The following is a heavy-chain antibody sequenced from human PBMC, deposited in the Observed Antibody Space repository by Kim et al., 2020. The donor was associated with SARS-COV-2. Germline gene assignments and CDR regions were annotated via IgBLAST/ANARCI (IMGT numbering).Heavy chain of an antibody. CDR1: GGSISSGDYY. V-gene: IGHV4-30-4*01. CDR3: ARDSIRIPGFDT. J-gene: IGHJ5*02. Sequence: SETLSLTCTVSGGSISSGDYYWSWIRQPPGKGLEWIGCIYYSGSTYYNPSLKSRLIISLDTSKNQFSLKLSSVTAADTAVYYCARDSIRIPGFDTWGQGTLVTVSS. CDR2: IYYSGST. D-gene: IGHD3-16*01.